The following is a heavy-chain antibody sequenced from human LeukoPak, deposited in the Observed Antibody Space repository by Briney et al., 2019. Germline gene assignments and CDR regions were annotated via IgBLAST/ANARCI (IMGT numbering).Heavy chain of an antibody. V-gene: IGHV4-39*07. J-gene: IGHJ5*02. CDR2: ILYSGST. CDR1: GASISSTSYY. CDR3: ARGDSSGSDCFDP. D-gene: IGHD6-19*01. Sequence: SETLSLTCTVSGASISSTSYYWGWIRQPPGKGLEWIGSILYSGSTNYNPSLKSRVTISLDTSKNQFSLKLSSVTAADTAVYYCARGDSSGSDCFDPWGQGTLVTVSS.